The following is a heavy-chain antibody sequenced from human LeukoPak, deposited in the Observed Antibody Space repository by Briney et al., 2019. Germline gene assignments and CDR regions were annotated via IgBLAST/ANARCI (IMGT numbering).Heavy chain of an antibody. V-gene: IGHV3-33*08. Sequence: GGSLRLSCAASGFTFSSYAMSWVRQAPGKGLEWVAVIWYDGSNKYYADSVKGRFTISRDNSKNTLYLQMNSLGAEDTAVYYCAGTRSKNYGMDVWGQGTTVTVSS. J-gene: IGHJ6*02. CDR2: IWYDGSNK. CDR1: GFTFSSYA. CDR3: AGTRSKNYGMDV. D-gene: IGHD2-2*01.